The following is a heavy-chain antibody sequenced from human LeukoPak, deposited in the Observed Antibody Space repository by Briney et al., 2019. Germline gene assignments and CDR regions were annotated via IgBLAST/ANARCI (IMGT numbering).Heavy chain of an antibody. J-gene: IGHJ4*02. V-gene: IGHV1-69*13. D-gene: IGHD2-2*01. CDR1: GYTFTGYY. CDR2: INPIFGRA. Sequence: GASVKVSCKASGYTFTGYYMHWVRQAPGQGLEWMGGINPIFGRANYAQKFQGRVTITADDSTSTAYMELSSLRSEDTAVYYCADLVYCSSSSCYEPFNQTWGQGTLVTVSP. CDR3: ADLVYCSSSSCYEPFNQT.